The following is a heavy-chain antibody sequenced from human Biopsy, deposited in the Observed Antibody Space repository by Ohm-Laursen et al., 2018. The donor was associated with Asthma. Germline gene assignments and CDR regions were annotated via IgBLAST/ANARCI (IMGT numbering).Heavy chain of an antibody. J-gene: IGHJ6*02. Sequence: SSVKVSCKFPGGTFSNFAISWVRQAPGQGLEWLGGIMTVFGTTNYAQKFQGRVTITADESTSTAYMEVTSLRSEDTAIYYCARPSPNRDILYYYYRMDVWGQGTTVIVSS. CDR1: GGTFSNFA. V-gene: IGHV1-69*01. D-gene: IGHD3-3*02. CDR3: ARPSPNRDILYYYYRMDV. CDR2: IMTVFGTT.